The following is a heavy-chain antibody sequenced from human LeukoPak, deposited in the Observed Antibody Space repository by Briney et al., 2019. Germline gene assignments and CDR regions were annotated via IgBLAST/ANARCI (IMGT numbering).Heavy chain of an antibody. CDR2: ISSDSGTI. CDR1: GLTFSTYS. Sequence: GGSLRLSCGASGLTFSTYSMNWVRQAPGKGLEWVSYISSDSGTIYYADSVKGRFTISRDNAKNSLYLQMNSLRAEGTAVYYCARAAQPGFDPWGQGTLVTVSS. J-gene: IGHJ5*02. CDR3: ARAAQPGFDP. D-gene: IGHD1-14*01. V-gene: IGHV3-48*01.